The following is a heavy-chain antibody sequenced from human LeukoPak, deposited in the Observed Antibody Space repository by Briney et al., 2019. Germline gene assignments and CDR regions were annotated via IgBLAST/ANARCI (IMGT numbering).Heavy chain of an antibody. J-gene: IGHJ4*01. CDR3: ARDPYTGSMFDY. V-gene: IGHV3-21*01. CDR2: IGHFTGDI. Sequence: GGSLRLSCVATGFTFKSSSMSWVRQAPGKGLEWVAFIGHFTGDISYADSVKGRFNISRDDAKDSVYLQMNSLRVDDTAVYFCARDPYTGSMFDYWGHGTLVTVSS. D-gene: IGHD1-1*01. CDR1: GFTFKSSS.